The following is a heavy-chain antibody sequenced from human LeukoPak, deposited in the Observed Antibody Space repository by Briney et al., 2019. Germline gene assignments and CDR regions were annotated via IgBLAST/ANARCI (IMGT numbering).Heavy chain of an antibody. CDR3: ARPRRAERDEDF. CDR1: GYSFTNYW. V-gene: IGHV5-51*01. J-gene: IGHJ4*02. Sequence: KISCKASGYSFTNYWIGWVRQMPGKGLEWMAMINPGDTNIAYSPSFQGQVTISADRSINTAYLQWSSLKASDTAMHYCARPRRAERDEDFWGQRTLVTVSS. CDR2: INPGDTNI. D-gene: IGHD1-1*01.